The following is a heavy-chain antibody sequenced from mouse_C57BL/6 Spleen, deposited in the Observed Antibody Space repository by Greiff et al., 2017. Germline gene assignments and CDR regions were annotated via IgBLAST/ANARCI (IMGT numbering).Heavy chain of an antibody. Sequence: VQLQQPGAELVRPGSSVKLSCKASGYTFTSYWMHWVKQRPIQGLEWIGNIDPSDSETHYNQKFKDKATLTVAKSSSTAYMQLSSLTSEDSAVYYCALYGNYGFDYWGQGTTLTVSS. V-gene: IGHV1-52*01. D-gene: IGHD2-10*02. J-gene: IGHJ2*01. CDR3: ALYGNYGFDY. CDR2: IDPSDSET. CDR1: GYTFTSYW.